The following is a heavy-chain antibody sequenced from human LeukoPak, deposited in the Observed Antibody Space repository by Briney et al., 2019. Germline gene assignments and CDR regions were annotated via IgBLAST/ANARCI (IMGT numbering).Heavy chain of an antibody. J-gene: IGHJ4*02. CDR1: GYRFTNYW. CDR3: AKSIDVVPAATRLFDY. V-gene: IGHV5-10-1*01. CDR2: IDPSDSYT. D-gene: IGHD2-2*01. Sequence: GESLKLSCKGSGYRFTNYWISWVRQMPGRGLEWMGRIDPSDSYTKYSPSFQGHVTISADKSISTVHLQWSSLKASDTAMYYCAKSIDVVPAATRLFDYLGQGTLVTASS.